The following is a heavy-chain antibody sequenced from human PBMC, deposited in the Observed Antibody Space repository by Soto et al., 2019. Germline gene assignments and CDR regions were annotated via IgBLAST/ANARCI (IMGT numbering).Heavy chain of an antibody. V-gene: IGHV4-4*07. D-gene: IGHD2-8*02. CDR3: ARRGYGTNYTGGYFFFDS. CDR1: GGSISSYC. J-gene: IGHJ5*01. Sequence: SETLSLTCTVSGGSISSYCWNWIRQPAGEGLEWVGRIYSSGTTKYNPSLKSRVTMSVDTSKNPFSLKLNSVTAPDPAVYYCARRGYGTNYTGGYFFFDSRGQRTLVTVS. CDR2: IYSSGTT.